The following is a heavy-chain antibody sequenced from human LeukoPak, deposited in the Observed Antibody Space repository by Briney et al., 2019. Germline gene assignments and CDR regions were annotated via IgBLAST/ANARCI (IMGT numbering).Heavy chain of an antibody. CDR1: GFTFTSYA. D-gene: IGHD2-2*01. Sequence: GGSLRLSCAASGFTFTSYAMSWVRLAPGKGLEWVSTITGSGVNTYYADSVKGRFTISRDISKNTLYLQMSSLRADDTAVYYCAKDPFAAALYYFDYWGQGALVTVSS. J-gene: IGHJ4*02. CDR2: ITGSGVNT. CDR3: AKDPFAAALYYFDY. V-gene: IGHV3-23*01.